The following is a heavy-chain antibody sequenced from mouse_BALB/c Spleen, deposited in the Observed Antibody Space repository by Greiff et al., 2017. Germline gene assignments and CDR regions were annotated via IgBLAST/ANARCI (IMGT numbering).Heavy chain of an antibody. CDR1: GYAFTDYL. V-gene: IGHV1-54*01. CDR2: INPGSGGT. Sequence: VQLQQSGAELVRPGTSVKVSCKASGYAFTDYLIEWVKQRPGQGLEWIGVINPGSGGTNYNEKFKGKATLTAAKSTSTAYMQLSSLTSDDSAVYFCARSDSSGTDWGQGTTLTVSA. D-gene: IGHD3-2*01. J-gene: IGHJ2*01. CDR3: ARSDSSGTD.